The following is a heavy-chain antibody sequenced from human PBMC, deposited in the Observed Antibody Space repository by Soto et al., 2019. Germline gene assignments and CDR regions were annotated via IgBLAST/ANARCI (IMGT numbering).Heavy chain of an antibody. Sequence: PSGTLSLTCAVDGGSLRGDYWSWNSQPPGKGLEWIGEINHSGSTNYNPSLKSRVTISVDTSKNQFSLKLSSVTAADTAVYYCARTLSITMVRGNMDVWGQGTTVT. CDR2: INHSGST. CDR3: ARTLSITMVRGNMDV. J-gene: IGHJ6*02. V-gene: IGHV4-34*01. D-gene: IGHD3-10*01. CDR1: GGSLRGDY.